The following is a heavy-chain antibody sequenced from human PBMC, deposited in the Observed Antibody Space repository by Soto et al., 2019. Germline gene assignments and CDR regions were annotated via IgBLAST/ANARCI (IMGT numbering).Heavy chain of an antibody. Sequence: QVQLVESGGGVVQPGRSLRLSCAASGFIFRNYGMHWVRQAPGKGLEWVAVIWYDGSNTYYADSVKGRFTISRDNSKNTVYLQMTSLRAEDTAIYYCARDVVAAITNYVHYSGMDVWGQGTTVTVSS. V-gene: IGHV3-33*01. CDR3: ARDVVAAITNYVHYSGMDV. J-gene: IGHJ6*02. CDR1: GFIFRNYG. D-gene: IGHD2-15*01. CDR2: IWYDGSNT.